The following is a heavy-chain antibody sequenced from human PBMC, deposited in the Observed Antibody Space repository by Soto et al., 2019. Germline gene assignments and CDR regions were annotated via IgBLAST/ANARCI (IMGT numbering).Heavy chain of an antibody. Sequence: GGSLRLSCAASGFTFSSYAMSWVRQAPGKGLEWVSAISGSGGSTYYADSVKGRFTISRDNSKNTLYLQMNSLRAEDTAVYYCARELGYCSGGSCYPHFDYWGQGTLVTVSS. J-gene: IGHJ4*02. CDR1: GFTFSSYA. D-gene: IGHD2-15*01. CDR2: ISGSGGST. V-gene: IGHV3-23*01. CDR3: ARELGYCSGGSCYPHFDY.